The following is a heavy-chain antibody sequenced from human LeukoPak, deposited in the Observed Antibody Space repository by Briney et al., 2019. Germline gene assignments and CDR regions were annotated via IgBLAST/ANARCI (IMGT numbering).Heavy chain of an antibody. V-gene: IGHV4-39*02. Sequence: SETLSLTCTVSGGSITNNNYYWGWIRQPPEKGLEWIGTLFYGGSISYNPSLKSRVTISVDTSKNHLSLKLNSVTAADAAVYFCAGLFVGEYYGSGYYFDDWGQGTLVTVTS. J-gene: IGHJ4*02. CDR3: AGLFVGEYYGSGYYFDD. CDR2: LFYGGSI. D-gene: IGHD3-10*01. CDR1: GGSITNNNYY.